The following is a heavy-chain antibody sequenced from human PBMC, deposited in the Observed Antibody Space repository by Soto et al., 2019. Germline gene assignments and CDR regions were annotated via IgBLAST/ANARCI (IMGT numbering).Heavy chain of an antibody. CDR2: IWYDGSNK. J-gene: IGHJ6*02. CDR1: GFTFSSYG. Sequence: PGGSLRLSCAASGFTFSSYGMHWVRQAPGKGLEWVAVIWYDGSNKYYADSVKGRFTISRDNSKNTLYLQMNSLRAEDTAVYYCARDEIIGIAAAGPYYYGMDVWGQGTTVTVSS. D-gene: IGHD6-13*01. V-gene: IGHV3-33*01. CDR3: ARDEIIGIAAAGPYYYGMDV.